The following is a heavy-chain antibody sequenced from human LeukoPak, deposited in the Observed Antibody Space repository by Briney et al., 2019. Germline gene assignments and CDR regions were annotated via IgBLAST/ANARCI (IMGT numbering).Heavy chain of an antibody. CDR2: VSGSGGST. J-gene: IGHJ4*02. Sequence: GGSLRLSCAASGFTFSSYAMNWVRQAPGKGLEWVSAVSGSGGSTYYADSVKGRFTISRDNSKNTLYLQMNSLRAEDTAVYYCAKDPLGYYYDSSGYLDYWGQGTLVTVSS. D-gene: IGHD3-22*01. V-gene: IGHV3-23*01. CDR1: GFTFSSYA. CDR3: AKDPLGYYYDSSGYLDY.